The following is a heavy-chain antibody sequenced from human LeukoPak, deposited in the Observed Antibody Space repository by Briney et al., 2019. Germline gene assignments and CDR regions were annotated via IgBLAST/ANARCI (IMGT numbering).Heavy chain of an antibody. CDR2: IYYSGST. CDR3: ARWGEAAAGIYY. D-gene: IGHD6-13*01. V-gene: IGHV4-59*01. Sequence: SETLSLTCTVSGGSINSYYWSWIRQPPGKGLEWLGYIYYSGSTNYNPSLRSRITISVDTSKNEFSLKLSSVTAADTAVYYCARWGEAAAGIYYWGQGTLVPLSS. J-gene: IGHJ4*02. CDR1: GGSINSYY.